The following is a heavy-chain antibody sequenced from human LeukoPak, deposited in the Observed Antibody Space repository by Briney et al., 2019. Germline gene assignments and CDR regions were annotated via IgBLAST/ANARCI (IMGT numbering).Heavy chain of an antibody. D-gene: IGHD4-17*01. J-gene: IGHJ1*01. CDR1: GFTVSSNY. CDR3: ARVEYGDDQYFQH. CDR2: ISYDGSDK. Sequence: GGSLRLSCAASGFTVSSNYMSWVRQAPGKGLEWVAVISYDGSDKYYADSVKGRFTISRDNSKNTLYLQMNSLRAEDTAVYYCARVEYGDDQYFQHWGQGTLVSVSS. V-gene: IGHV3-30*14.